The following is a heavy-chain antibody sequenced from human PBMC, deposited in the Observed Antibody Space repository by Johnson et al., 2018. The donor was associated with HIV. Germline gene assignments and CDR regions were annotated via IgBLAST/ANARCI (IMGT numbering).Heavy chain of an antibody. D-gene: IGHD4-17*01. CDR2: ISYHGSNK. Sequence: QVQLVESGGGVVQPGRSLRLSCAASGFTFRSYAMHWVRQAPGKGLEWVAIISYHGSNKYYADSVKGRFIISRDNSKNTLYLQMNSLRAEDTAVYYCAKETTVTPGAFDIWGQGTMVTVSS. CDR1: GFTFRSYA. J-gene: IGHJ3*02. CDR3: AKETTVTPGAFDI. V-gene: IGHV3-30-3*01.